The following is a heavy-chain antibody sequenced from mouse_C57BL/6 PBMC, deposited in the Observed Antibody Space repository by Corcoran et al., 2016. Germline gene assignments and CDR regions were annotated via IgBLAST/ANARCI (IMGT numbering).Heavy chain of an antibody. CDR3: ARRGSSYGNYAMDY. J-gene: IGHJ4*01. D-gene: IGHD1-1*01. CDR1: GYTFTDYY. Sequence: EVQLQQSEPELVKPGASVKISCKASGYTFTDYYMNWVKQSHGKSLEWIGDINPNNGGTSYNQKFKGKATLTVDKSSSTAYMELRSLTSEDSAVYYCARRGSSYGNYAMDYWGQGTSVTVSS. V-gene: IGHV1-26*01. CDR2: INPNNGGT.